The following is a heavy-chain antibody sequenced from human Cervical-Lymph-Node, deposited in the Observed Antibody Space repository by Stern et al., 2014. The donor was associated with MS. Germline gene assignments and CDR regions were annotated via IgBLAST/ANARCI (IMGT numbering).Heavy chain of an antibody. CDR3: ARDYEDTSMLFDH. CDR2: ISYDGNHK. J-gene: IGHJ4*02. CDR1: GFTFSSYG. Sequence: VQLVESGGAVVQPGRSLRLSCAASGFTFSSYGMHLVRPAPGKGLAWGTVISYDGNHKYYAAPVKGRFTISRDNSKNTLHLQMNSVTPDDTAIYYCARDYEDTSMLFDHWGQGTLVTVSS. D-gene: IGHD2-8*01. V-gene: IGHV3-30*03.